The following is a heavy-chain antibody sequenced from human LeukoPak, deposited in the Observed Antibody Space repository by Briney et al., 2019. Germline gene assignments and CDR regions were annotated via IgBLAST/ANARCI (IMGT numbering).Heavy chain of an antibody. J-gene: IGHJ4*02. CDR1: GGVFTTCA. D-gene: IGHD2-21*01. CDR3: TIIPNVILFTHYFEY. CDR2: IIPFLGTT. Sequence: GASVKVSCKASGGVFTTCAISWVRQAPGQGLEWMGSIIPFLGTTNYAQKFQGRVTITADEPTRTAYMELTYVRSDDTAVYYCTIIPNVILFTHYFEYWGQGTLVTVSS. V-gene: IGHV1-69*11.